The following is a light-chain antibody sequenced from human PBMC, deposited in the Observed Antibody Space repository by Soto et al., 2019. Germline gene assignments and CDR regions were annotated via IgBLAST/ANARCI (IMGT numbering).Light chain of an antibody. CDR3: QQYGSSQYT. V-gene: IGKV3-20*01. J-gene: IGKJ2*01. Sequence: EFVLTQSPGTLSLSPGERATLSCRASQSVSSSYLAWYQQKPGQAPRLLMYGASSRATGIPDRFSGSGSGTDFTLTISTLEPEDFAVYYCQQYGSSQYTFGQGTKLEIK. CDR2: GAS. CDR1: QSVSSSY.